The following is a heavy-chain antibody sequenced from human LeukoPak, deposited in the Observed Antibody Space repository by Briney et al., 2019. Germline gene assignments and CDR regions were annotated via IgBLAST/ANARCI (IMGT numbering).Heavy chain of an antibody. Sequence: GGSLRLSCAASGFTFSSYSMNWVRQAPGKGLEWVANIKQDGSEKYYVDSVKGRFTISRDNAKNSLYLQMNSLRAEDTAVYYCARERGWELLRYYFDYWGQGTLVTVSS. CDR3: ARERGWELLRYYFDY. CDR1: GFTFSSYS. CDR2: IKQDGSEK. J-gene: IGHJ4*02. V-gene: IGHV3-7*01. D-gene: IGHD1-26*01.